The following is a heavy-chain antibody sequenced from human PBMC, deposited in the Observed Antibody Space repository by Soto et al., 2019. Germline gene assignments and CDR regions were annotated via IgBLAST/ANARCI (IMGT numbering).Heavy chain of an antibody. J-gene: IGHJ3*02. CDR1: GFTFSSYA. Sequence: GGSLRLSCAASGFTFSSYAMHWVHQAPGKGLEWVAVISYDGSNKYYADSVKGRFTISRDNSKNTLYLQMNSLRAEDTAVYYCARGTTNVAFDIWGQGTMVTVSS. D-gene: IGHD4-17*01. CDR2: ISYDGSNK. CDR3: ARGTTNVAFDI. V-gene: IGHV3-30-3*01.